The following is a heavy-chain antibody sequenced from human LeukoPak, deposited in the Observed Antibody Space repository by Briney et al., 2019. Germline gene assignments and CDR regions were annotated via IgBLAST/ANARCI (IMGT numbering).Heavy chain of an antibody. J-gene: IGHJ4*02. V-gene: IGHV4-59*01. CDR2: IYYSGST. D-gene: IGHD4-17*01. CDR1: GGSISSYY. CDR3: ARVAFVMTTVTTLYYFDY. Sequence: KPSETLSLTCTVSGGSISSYYWSWIRQPPGKGLEWIGYIYYSGSTNYNHSLKSRVTISVDASKNQFSLKLSSVTAADTAVYYCARVAFVMTTVTTLYYFDYWGQGTLVTVSS.